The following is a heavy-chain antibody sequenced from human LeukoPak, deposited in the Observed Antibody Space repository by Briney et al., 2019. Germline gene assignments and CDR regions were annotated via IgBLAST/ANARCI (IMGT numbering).Heavy chain of an antibody. CDR3: AKGTGDTAYYFDF. V-gene: IGHV3-23*01. J-gene: IGHJ4*02. CDR1: GIIFSNFA. CDR2: ISGSGGTT. D-gene: IGHD7-27*01. Sequence: GGSLRLSCAASGIIFSNFAMSWVRQAPGKGLEWVSGISGSGGTTYYADSVEGRFTISRDNSENTLYLQMSGLRAEDTAIYYCAKGTGDTAYYFDFWGQGVLVTVSS.